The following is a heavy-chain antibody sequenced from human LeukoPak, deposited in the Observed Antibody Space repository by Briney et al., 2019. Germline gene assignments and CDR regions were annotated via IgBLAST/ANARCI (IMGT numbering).Heavy chain of an antibody. Sequence: GGSLRLSCAASGFTFSTYAMSWVRQAPGKGLEWVSSISSSGGRTYYADPVKGRFTISRDNSKNTLYLQMNSLRAEDTAIYYCAKEKSLERDWYGEWDSWGQGTLVTVSS. CDR2: ISSSGGRT. CDR3: AKEKSLERDWYGEWDS. J-gene: IGHJ4*02. D-gene: IGHD3-10*01. V-gene: IGHV3-23*01. CDR1: GFTFSTYA.